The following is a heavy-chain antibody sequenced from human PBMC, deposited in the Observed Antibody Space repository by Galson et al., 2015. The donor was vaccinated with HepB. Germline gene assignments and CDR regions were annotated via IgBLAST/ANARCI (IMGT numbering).Heavy chain of an antibody. CDR3: TRGERYQSSSWYEGLVHFDY. CDR2: IRSKAYGGTT. CDR1: GFTFGDYA. V-gene: IGHV3-49*03. J-gene: IGHJ4*02. D-gene: IGHD6-13*01. Sequence: SLRLSCAASGFTFGDYAMSWFRQAPGKGLEWVGFIRSKAYGGTTEYAASVKGRFTISRDDSKSIAYLQMNSLKTEDTAVYYCTRGERYQSSSWYEGLVHFDYWGQGTLVTVSS.